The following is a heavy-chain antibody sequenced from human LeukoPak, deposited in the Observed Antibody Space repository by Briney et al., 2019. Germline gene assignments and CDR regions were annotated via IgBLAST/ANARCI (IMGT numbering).Heavy chain of an antibody. V-gene: IGHV4-59*11. J-gene: IGHJ5*02. CDR3: ARGITMITHSKNNWFDP. CDR1: GGSISSHY. CDR2: IYYSGST. Sequence: PSETLSLTCTVSGGSISSHYWSWIRQPPGKGLEWIGYIYYSGSTNYNPSLKSRVTMSVDTSKNQFSLKLSSVTAADTAVYYCARGITMITHSKNNWFDPWGQGTLVTVSS. D-gene: IGHD3-22*01.